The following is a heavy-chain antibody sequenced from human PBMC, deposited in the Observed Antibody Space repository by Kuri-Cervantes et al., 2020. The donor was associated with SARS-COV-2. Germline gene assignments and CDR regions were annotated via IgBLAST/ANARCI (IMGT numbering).Heavy chain of an antibody. Sequence: ASVKVSCKVSGYFLAESSIHWVRQAPGEGLEWMGRFDPDDAETNYAQDFRGRVTMTEDTSTDTAYMELRSLRSEDTAVYYCASEGYFGVVTYAFEIWGQGTVVTVSS. D-gene: IGHD3-3*01. CDR3: ASEGYFGVVTYAFEI. CDR2: FDPDDAET. CDR1: GYFLAESS. J-gene: IGHJ3*02. V-gene: IGHV1-24*01.